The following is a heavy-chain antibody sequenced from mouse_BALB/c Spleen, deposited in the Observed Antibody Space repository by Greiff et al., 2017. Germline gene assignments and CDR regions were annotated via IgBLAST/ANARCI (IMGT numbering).Heavy chain of an antibody. CDR1: GFTFSDYY. Sequence: EVKLVESGGGLVKPGGSLKLSCAASGFTFSDYYMYWVRQTPEKRLEWVATISDGGSYTYYPDSVKGRFTISRDNAKNNLYLQMSSLKSEDTAMYYCARDRRAFITGYAMDYWGQGTSVTVSS. V-gene: IGHV5-4*02. CDR3: ARDRRAFITGYAMDY. D-gene: IGHD1-1*01. CDR2: ISDGGSYT. J-gene: IGHJ4*01.